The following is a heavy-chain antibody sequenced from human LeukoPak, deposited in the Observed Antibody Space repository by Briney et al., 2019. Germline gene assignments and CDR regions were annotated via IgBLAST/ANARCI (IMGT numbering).Heavy chain of an antibody. CDR1: GGSISSSSYY. D-gene: IGHD2-2*01. CDR3: AGKSIVVVAGFYYFDY. J-gene: IGHJ4*02. CDR2: IYYSGST. Sequence: SETLSLTCTVSGGSISSSSYYWGWIRQPPGKGLEWIGSIYYSGSTYYNPSLKSRVTISVDTSKNQFSLKLSSVTAADTAVYYCAGKSIVVVAGFYYFDYWGQGTLVTVSS. V-gene: IGHV4-39*07.